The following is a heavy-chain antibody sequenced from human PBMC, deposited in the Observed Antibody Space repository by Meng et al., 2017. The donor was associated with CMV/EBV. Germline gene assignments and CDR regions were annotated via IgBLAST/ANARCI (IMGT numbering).Heavy chain of an antibody. CDR3: ARDVCSGGSCYSDRVRNWFDP. CDR2: IYYSGST. J-gene: IGHJ5*02. CDR1: GGSVSSGSYY. D-gene: IGHD2-15*01. Sequence: SETLSLTCTVSGGSVSSGSYYWSWIRQPPGKGLEWIGYIYYSGSTNYNPSLKSRVTISVDTSKNQISLKLSSVTAADTAVYYCARDVCSGGSCYSDRVRNWFDPWGQGTLVTVSS. V-gene: IGHV4-61*01.